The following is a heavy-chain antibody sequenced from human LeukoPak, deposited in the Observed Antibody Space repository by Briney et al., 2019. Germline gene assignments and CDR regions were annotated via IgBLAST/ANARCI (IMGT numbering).Heavy chain of an antibody. J-gene: IGHJ4*02. Sequence: GGSLRLSCEASGFIFSNFAMSWVRQAPGRGVEWVAAVKTSADDTYYSDSVRGRFTISRDNSRSMVFLQMNSLRAEDSALYYCAKGQMTTILGFNSWGQGALVTVSS. CDR3: AKGQMTTILGFNS. V-gene: IGHV3-23*01. CDR1: GFIFSNFA. CDR2: VKTSADDT. D-gene: IGHD5-24*01.